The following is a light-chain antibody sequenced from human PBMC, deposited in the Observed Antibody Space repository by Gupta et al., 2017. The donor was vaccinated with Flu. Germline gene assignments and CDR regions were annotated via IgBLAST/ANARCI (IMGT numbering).Light chain of an antibody. V-gene: IGKV3-15*01. CDR1: QSVSSN. CDR3: QQSNSRSPYT. J-gene: IGKJ2*01. Sequence: GTLSVSPGERATLSCRASQSVSSNLAWYQQKPGQGPRLPIYGASTRATGIPARFSGSGSGTEFTLTISSLQSEDSAVYYCQQSNSRSPYTFGQGTKVEIK. CDR2: GAS.